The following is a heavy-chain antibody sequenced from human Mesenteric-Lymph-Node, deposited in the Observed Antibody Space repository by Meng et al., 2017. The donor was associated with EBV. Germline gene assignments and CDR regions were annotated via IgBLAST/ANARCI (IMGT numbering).Heavy chain of an antibody. CDR3: ARAHRVLFGELNWFDP. D-gene: IGHD3-10*01. Sequence: QVRLQGSGPGRVKPSQTLSLTCAVSGGSISSGGYYWSWIRQPPGKGLECIGYIYYSGSAYYNPSLKSRVTISVDTSKNQFSLKLSSVTAADTAVYYCARAHRVLFGELNWFDPWGQGSLVTVSS. CDR1: GGSISSGGYY. V-gene: IGHV4-30-4*01. J-gene: IGHJ5*02. CDR2: IYYSGSA.